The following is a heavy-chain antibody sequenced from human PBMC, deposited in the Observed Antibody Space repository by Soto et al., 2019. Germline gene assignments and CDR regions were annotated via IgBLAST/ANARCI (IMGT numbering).Heavy chain of an antibody. J-gene: IGHJ4*02. V-gene: IGHV5-51*01. CDR1: GYNFTKNW. CDR2: IYPGESES. Sequence: GESLKISCRGPGYNFTKNWIGWVRQVPGKGLEWMGIIYPGESESRYSPSFQGQVTISVDKSKNTAHLHWNSLKTPDTAIYNCFILYGEERRGFDYWGQGTLVTVSS. CDR3: FILYGEERRGFDY. D-gene: IGHD2-8*01.